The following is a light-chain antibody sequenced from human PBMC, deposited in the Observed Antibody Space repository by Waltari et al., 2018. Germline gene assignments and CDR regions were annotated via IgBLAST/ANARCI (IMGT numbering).Light chain of an antibody. CDR1: TSTIGHNY. J-gene: IGLJ3*02. V-gene: IGLV1-47*01. CDR3: ATWDDSLSGRV. Sequence: QSVLTQPPSASGTPGQTVGISCSGSTSTIGHNYAYGYQQFPGTAPRLLIYRNDRRPSGVPDRFSGSKSGTSASLAISGLRSEDEADYYCATWDDSLSGRVFGGGTELTVL. CDR2: RND.